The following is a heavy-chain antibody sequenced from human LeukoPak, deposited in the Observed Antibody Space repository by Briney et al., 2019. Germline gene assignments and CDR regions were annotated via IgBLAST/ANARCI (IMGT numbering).Heavy chain of an antibody. CDR1: GYTFTGYY. J-gene: IGHJ4*02. D-gene: IGHD3-22*01. CDR2: INPNSGGT. V-gene: IGHV1-2*02. Sequence: GASVKVSCKASGYTFTGYYMHWVRQAPGQGLEWMGWINPNSGGTNYAQKFQGRVTMTRDTSISTAYMELSRLRSDDTAVYYCARVRITMIVVVTFDYWGQGTLVTVSS. CDR3: ARVRITMIVVVTFDY.